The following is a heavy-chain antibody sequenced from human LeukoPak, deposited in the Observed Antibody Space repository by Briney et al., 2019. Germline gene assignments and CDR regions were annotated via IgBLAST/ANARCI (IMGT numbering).Heavy chain of an antibody. Sequence: ASVKVSCKASGYTFTGYYMHWVRQAPGQGLEWMGWINPNSGGTNYAQKFQGRVTMTRDTSTSTLNMELSSLRSEDTAVYYCARGLWHLDHQILDIWGQGTMVTVSP. CDR3: ARGLWHLDHQILDI. J-gene: IGHJ3*02. CDR2: INPNSGGT. CDR1: GYTFTGYY. D-gene: IGHD1-1*01. V-gene: IGHV1-2*02.